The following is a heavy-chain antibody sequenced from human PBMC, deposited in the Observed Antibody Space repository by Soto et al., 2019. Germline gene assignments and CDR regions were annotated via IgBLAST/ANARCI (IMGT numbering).Heavy chain of an antibody. D-gene: IGHD4-17*01. Sequence: SETLSLTCTVSGGSISSYYWSWIRQPPGKGLEWIGYIYYRGSTNYNPSLKSRVTISVDTSKNQFSLKLSSVTAADTAVYYCARDHGDYFVRRHYFDYWGQGTLVTVSS. V-gene: IGHV4-59*01. CDR2: IYYRGST. J-gene: IGHJ4*02. CDR1: GGSISSYY. CDR3: ARDHGDYFVRRHYFDY.